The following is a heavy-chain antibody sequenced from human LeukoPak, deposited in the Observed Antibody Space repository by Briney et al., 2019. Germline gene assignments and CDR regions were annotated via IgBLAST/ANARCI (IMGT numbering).Heavy chain of an antibody. CDR2: ISAYNGNT. D-gene: IGHD5-12*01. CDR3: ARDQEATMYYYYYGMDV. CDR1: GYTFTSYG. J-gene: IGHJ6*02. V-gene: IGHV1-18*01. Sequence: ASVKVSCKASGYTFTSYGISWVRQAPGQGLEWMGWISAYNGNTNYAQKLQGRVTITADESTSTAYMELSSLRSEDTAVYYCARDQEATMYYYYYGMDVWGQGTTVTVSS.